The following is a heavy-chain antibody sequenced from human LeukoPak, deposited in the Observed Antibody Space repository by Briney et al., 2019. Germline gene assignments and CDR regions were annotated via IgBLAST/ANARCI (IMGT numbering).Heavy chain of an antibody. V-gene: IGHV3-23*01. J-gene: IGHJ4*02. CDR2: ISAGGGST. CDR3: ATAGNYRFDY. CDR1: GFTFSSYA. D-gene: IGHD1-7*01. Sequence: PGGSLRLSCAASGFTFSSYAMSWVRQAPGKGLEWVAGISAGGGSTYCADSVKGRFTISRDNAKNTLYLQMNSLRAEDTAVYYCATAGNYRFDYWGQGTLVTVSS.